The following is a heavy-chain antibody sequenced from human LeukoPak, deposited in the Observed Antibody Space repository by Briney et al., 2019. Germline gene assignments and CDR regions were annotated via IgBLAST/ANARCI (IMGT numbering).Heavy chain of an antibody. CDR1: GGSISSGGYS. CDR3: ARDALGVDV. D-gene: IGHD1-26*01. Sequence: SETLSLTCAVSGGSISSGGYSWSWIRQPPGKGLEWVGYIYHGGSTYYNPSLKSRVTISVDRSKNQFSLKLSSVTAADTAVYYCARDALGVDVWGQGTTVTVSS. V-gene: IGHV4-30-2*01. J-gene: IGHJ6*02. CDR2: IYHGGST.